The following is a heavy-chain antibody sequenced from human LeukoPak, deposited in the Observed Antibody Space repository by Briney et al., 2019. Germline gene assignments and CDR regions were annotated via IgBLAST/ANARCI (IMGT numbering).Heavy chain of an antibody. CDR1: GGTFSSYA. V-gene: IGHV1-69*06. D-gene: IGHD3-22*01. CDR3: ARSDRTMIVWHPKRFDY. CDR2: IIPIFGTA. J-gene: IGHJ4*02. Sequence: ASVKVSCKASGGTFSSYAISWVRQAPGQGLECMGGIIPIFGTANYAQKFQGRVTITADKSTSTAYMELSSLRSEDTAVYYCARSDRTMIVWHPKRFDYWGQGTLVTVSS.